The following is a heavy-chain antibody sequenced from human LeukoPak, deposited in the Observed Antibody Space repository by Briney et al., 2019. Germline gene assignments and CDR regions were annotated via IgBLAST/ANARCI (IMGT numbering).Heavy chain of an antibody. J-gene: IGHJ5*02. Sequence: ASVKVSCKASGYTFTSYYMHCVRQAPVQGLEWMGIINPSGGSTSYAQKFQGRVTMTRDMSTSTVYMELSSLRSEDTAVYYCARELGYCSSTSCYNKEWFDPWGQGTLVTVSS. CDR1: GYTFTSYY. CDR2: INPSGGST. V-gene: IGHV1-46*01. CDR3: ARELGYCSSTSCYNKEWFDP. D-gene: IGHD2-2*02.